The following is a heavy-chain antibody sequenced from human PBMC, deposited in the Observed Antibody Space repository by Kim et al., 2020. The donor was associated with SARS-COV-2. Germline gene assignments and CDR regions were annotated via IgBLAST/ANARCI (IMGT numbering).Heavy chain of an antibody. CDR2: ISYDGSNK. CDR3: ARDPYSSGWYPYYYYGMDV. D-gene: IGHD6-19*01. J-gene: IGHJ6*04. CDR1: GFTFSSYA. V-gene: IGHV3-30*04. Sequence: GGSLRLSCAASGFTFSSYAMHWVRQAPGKGLEWVAVISYDGSNKYYADSVKGRFTISRDNSKNTLYLQMNSLRAEDTAVYHCARDPYSSGWYPYYYYGMDVWGKGTTVNVSS.